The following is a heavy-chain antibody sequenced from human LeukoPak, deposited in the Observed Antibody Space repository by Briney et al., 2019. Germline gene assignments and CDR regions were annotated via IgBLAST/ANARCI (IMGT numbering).Heavy chain of an antibody. Sequence: ASVKVSCKASGYTFTTYDINWVRQATGKGLEWMGWMNPNTGNTGYAQKFLGRVTITRNTSISKAYMELSSLRSEDTAVYYCARKFSLNNGWGYNWFDLWGQGSLVTVSS. V-gene: IGHV1-8*03. D-gene: IGHD6-19*01. CDR2: MNPNTGNT. J-gene: IGHJ5*02. CDR3: ARKFSLNNGWGYNWFDL. CDR1: GYTFTTYD.